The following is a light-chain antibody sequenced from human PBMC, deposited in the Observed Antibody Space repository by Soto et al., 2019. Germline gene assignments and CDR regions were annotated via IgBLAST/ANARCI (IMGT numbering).Light chain of an antibody. J-gene: IGKJ3*01. CDR3: QQYDSYPFT. CDR2: AAS. Sequence: AIRMTQSPSSLSASTGDRVTITCRASQGISSYLAWYQQKPGKAPKLLIYAASTLQSMVPSRFSGSGSGTDFAVTFSSLQPDDFATYSCQQYDSYPFTFGPGTKVDIK. CDR1: QGISSY. V-gene: IGKV1-8*01.